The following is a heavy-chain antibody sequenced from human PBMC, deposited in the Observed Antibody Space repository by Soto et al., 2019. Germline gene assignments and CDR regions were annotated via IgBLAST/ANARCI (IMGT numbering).Heavy chain of an antibody. CDR2: IWYDGSNK. J-gene: IGHJ4*02. CDR3: ARAFNWNDAYFDY. Sequence: PGGSLRLSCAASGFTFSSNWMHWVRQGPGKGLEWVAVIWYDGSNKYYADSVKGRFTISRDNSKNTLYLQMDSLRAEDTAVYYCARAFNWNDAYFDYWGQGTLVTVSS. V-gene: IGHV3-33*08. D-gene: IGHD1-1*01. CDR1: GFTFSSNW.